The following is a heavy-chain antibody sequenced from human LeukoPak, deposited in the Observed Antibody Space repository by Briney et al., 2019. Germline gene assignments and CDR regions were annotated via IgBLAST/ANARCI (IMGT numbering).Heavy chain of an antibody. D-gene: IGHD3-22*01. V-gene: IGHV3-23*01. Sequence: GGSLRLSCAASGFTFSNYAMSWVRQAPGKGLEWVSVISGSGGSTYYADSVKGRFTISRDNPKNTLYLQMNSLRAEDSALYYCARGGRGSAAVVAPRSFDIWGQGTMVTVSS. J-gene: IGHJ3*02. CDR2: ISGSGGST. CDR1: GFTFSNYA. CDR3: ARGGRGSAAVVAPRSFDI.